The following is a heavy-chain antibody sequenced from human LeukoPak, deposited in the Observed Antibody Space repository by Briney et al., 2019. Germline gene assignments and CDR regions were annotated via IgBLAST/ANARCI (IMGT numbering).Heavy chain of an antibody. CDR1: GFTFKSAW. Sequence: GESLRLSCAASGFTFKSAWMNWVRQAPGKGLEWVGRIKSKTDGGTTDYAAPVKGRFSISRDDSTNTLYLQMSSLKAEDTAVYYCTSFTISSGFPWGQGTLVTVSS. CDR2: IKSKTDGGTT. D-gene: IGHD6-6*01. J-gene: IGHJ5*02. V-gene: IGHV3-15*07. CDR3: TSFTISSGFP.